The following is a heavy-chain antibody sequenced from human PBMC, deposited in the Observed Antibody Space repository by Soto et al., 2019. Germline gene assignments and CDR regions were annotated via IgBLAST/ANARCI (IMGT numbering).Heavy chain of an antibody. D-gene: IGHD2-21*01. CDR2: IIPIFGTA. J-gene: IGHJ4*02. CDR1: VGTFSSYA. V-gene: IGHV1-69*13. Sequence: SGKVSCKASVGTFSSYAISWVRQAPGQGLEWMGGIIPIFGTANYAQKFQGRVTITADESTSTAYMELSSLRSEDTAVYYCARDIRTVTSWYFDYWGQGTLVTVSS. CDR3: ARDIRTVTSWYFDY.